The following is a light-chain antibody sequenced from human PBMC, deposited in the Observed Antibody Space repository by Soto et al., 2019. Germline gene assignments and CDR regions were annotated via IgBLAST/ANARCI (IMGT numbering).Light chain of an antibody. Sequence: QSVLTQPPSVSGAPGQRVTISCTGSSSNIGACYDVHWYQQLPGTAPKLLIYGNSNRPSGVPDRFSGSKSGTSASLAITGLKAEDEGDYYCQSYDSSLSGFWVFGGGTKLTVL. J-gene: IGLJ3*02. CDR3: QSYDSSLSGFWV. CDR1: SSNIGACYD. V-gene: IGLV1-40*01. CDR2: GNS.